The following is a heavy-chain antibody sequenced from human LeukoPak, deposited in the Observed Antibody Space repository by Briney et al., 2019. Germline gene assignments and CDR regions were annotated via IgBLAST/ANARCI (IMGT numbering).Heavy chain of an antibody. Sequence: GGSLRLSCAGSGFTFSNYWIHWVRQAPGKGLVWVSRVSSDGTSTFYADSVKDRFTISRDNAKNTLYLQMNSLRAEDTAVYYFARDFGTSRRAFDIWGQGTLVTVSS. CDR1: GFTFSNYW. V-gene: IGHV3-74*01. CDR2: VSSDGTST. CDR3: ARDFGTSRRAFDI. J-gene: IGHJ3*02. D-gene: IGHD2-8*01.